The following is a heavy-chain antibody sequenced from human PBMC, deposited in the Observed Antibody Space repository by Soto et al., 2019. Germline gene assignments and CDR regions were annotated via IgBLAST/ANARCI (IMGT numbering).Heavy chain of an antibody. Sequence: QVRLVQSGAEVKKPGSSVKVSCKASGGTFSSYAISWVRQAPGQGLEWMGGIIPIFGTANYAQKFQGRVTITADESTSTAYMELSSLRSEDTAVYYCARENIVVVVAATNPGYYYGMDVWGQGTTVTVSS. V-gene: IGHV1-69*01. CDR2: IIPIFGTA. D-gene: IGHD2-15*01. CDR3: ARENIVVVVAATNPGYYYGMDV. J-gene: IGHJ6*02. CDR1: GGTFSSYA.